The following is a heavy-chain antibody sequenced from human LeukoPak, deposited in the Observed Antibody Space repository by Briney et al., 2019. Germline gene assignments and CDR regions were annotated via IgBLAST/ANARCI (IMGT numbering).Heavy chain of an antibody. Sequence: GGSLRLSCAASGFTFSSYSMNWVRQAPGKGLEWVSSISSSYIYYADSVKGRFTISRDNAKNSLYLQMNSLRAEDTAVYYCARVISYYYDSSGYYLDYWGQGTLVTVSS. CDR3: ARVISYYYDSSGYYLDY. V-gene: IGHV3-21*01. J-gene: IGHJ4*02. D-gene: IGHD3-22*01. CDR1: GFTFSSYS. CDR2: ISSSYI.